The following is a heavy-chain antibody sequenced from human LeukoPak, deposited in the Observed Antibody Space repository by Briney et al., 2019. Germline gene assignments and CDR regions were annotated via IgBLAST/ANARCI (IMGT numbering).Heavy chain of an antibody. CDR2: INPSGGST. V-gene: IGHV1-46*01. D-gene: IGHD3-16*02. CDR3: ARDQDYDYVWGSYRPNWFDP. J-gene: IGHJ5*02. Sequence: ASVKVSCKASGYTFTSYYMHWVRQAPGQGLEWMGIINPSGGSTSYAQKFQGRVTMTRDMSTSTAYMELRSLRSDDTAVYYCARDQDYDYVWGSYRPNWFDPWGQGTLVTVSS. CDR1: GYTFTSYY.